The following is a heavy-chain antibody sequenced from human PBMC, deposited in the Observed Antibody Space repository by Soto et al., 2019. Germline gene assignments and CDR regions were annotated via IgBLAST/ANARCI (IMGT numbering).Heavy chain of an antibody. Sequence: EVQLLESGGGLVQPGGSLRLSCAASGFTFSSYAMSWVRQAPGKGLEWVSAISGSGGSTYYADSVKGRFTISRDNSKNTLYLQMNSLRAEDTAVYYCANTPVPATDYYDSSGYYYYVYWGQGTLVTVSS. V-gene: IGHV3-23*01. CDR1: GFTFSSYA. CDR3: ANTPVPATDYYDSSGYYYYVY. J-gene: IGHJ4*02. CDR2: ISGSGGST. D-gene: IGHD3-22*01.